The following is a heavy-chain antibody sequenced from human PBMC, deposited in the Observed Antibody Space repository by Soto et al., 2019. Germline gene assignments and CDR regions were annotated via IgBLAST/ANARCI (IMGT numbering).Heavy chain of an antibody. CDR2: INPNSGGT. V-gene: IGHV1-2*02. J-gene: IGHJ4*02. Sequence: ASVKVSCKASGYTFSDYYIHWVRQAPGQGLEWMGWINPNSGGTKYAPKFQGGVTMTRDTSITTAYMELSRLRPGDTAVYYCAREPATAKPEGVDFWGQGTLVTVSS. CDR1: GYTFSDYY. CDR3: AREPATAKPEGVDF. D-gene: IGHD1-1*01.